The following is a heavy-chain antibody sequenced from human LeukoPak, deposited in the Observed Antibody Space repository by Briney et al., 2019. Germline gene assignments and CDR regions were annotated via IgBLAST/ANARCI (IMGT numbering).Heavy chain of an antibody. V-gene: IGHV1-2*02. CDR1: GYTFTGYY. J-gene: IGHJ4*02. D-gene: IGHD6-13*01. Sequence: GASVKVSCKASGYTFTGYYMHWVRRAPGQVLEWMGWINPNSGGTNYAQNFQGRVTMTRDTSISTAYMELSRLRSDDTAVYYCARGAFQGSSWFDYWGQGTLVTVSS. CDR2: INPNSGGT. CDR3: ARGAFQGSSWFDY.